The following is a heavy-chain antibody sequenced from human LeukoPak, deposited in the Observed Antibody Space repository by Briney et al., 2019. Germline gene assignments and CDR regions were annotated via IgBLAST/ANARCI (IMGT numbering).Heavy chain of an antibody. CDR1: GFTFSRHG. CDR3: ARDRSTIF. CDR2: ISSSSSYI. D-gene: IGHD2-21*01. V-gene: IGHV3-21*01. J-gene: IGHJ4*02. Sequence: GGSLRLSCAASGFTFSRHGMNWVRQAPGKGPEWVSSISSSSSYIYYADSVKGRFTISRDNAKNSLYLQMNSLRAEDTAVYYCARDRSTIFGGQGTLVTVSS.